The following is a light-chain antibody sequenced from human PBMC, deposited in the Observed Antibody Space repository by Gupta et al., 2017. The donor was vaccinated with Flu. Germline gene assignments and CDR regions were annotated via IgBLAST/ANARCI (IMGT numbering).Light chain of an antibody. CDR3: QQYDNLQIT. CDR2: DAS. V-gene: IGKV1-33*01. Sequence: DIQMTQSPSSLSASVGDRVTITFQASQDISNYLNWYQQKPGKAPKLLIYDASNLETGVPSRFSGSGSVTDFTFTISSLQPEDIATYYCQQYDNLQITFGGGTKVEIK. J-gene: IGKJ4*01. CDR1: QDISNY.